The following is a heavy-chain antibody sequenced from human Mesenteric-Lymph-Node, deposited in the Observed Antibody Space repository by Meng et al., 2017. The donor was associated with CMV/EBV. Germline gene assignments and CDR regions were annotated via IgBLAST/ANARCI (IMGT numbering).Heavy chain of an antibody. V-gene: IGHV3-23*01. CDR3: AKERYSGSYRYFDN. Sequence: ASGFTFSSCAMSWVRQAPGKGMEWVSTISGSGSNTYYADSVKGRFTISRDNSKNTLYLQMNSLRVEDTAAYYCAKERYSGSYRYFDNWGQGTLVTVSS. CDR1: GFTFSSCA. J-gene: IGHJ4*02. CDR2: ISGSGSNT. D-gene: IGHD1-26*01.